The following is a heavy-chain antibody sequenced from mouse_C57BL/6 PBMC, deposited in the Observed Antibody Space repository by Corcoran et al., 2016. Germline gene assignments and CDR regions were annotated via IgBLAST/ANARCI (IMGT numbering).Heavy chain of an antibody. CDR2: INPNNGGT. V-gene: IGHV1-18*01. CDR3: ARDYGSSPYGYFDV. D-gene: IGHD1-1*01. CDR1: GSTFTDYN. J-gene: IGHJ1*03. Sequence: EVQLQQSGPELVKPGASVKIPCKASGSTFTDYNMDWVKQSHGKSLEWIGDINPNNGGTIYNQKFKGKATLTVDKSSSTAYMELRSLTSEDTAVYYCARDYGSSPYGYFDVWGTGTTVTVSS.